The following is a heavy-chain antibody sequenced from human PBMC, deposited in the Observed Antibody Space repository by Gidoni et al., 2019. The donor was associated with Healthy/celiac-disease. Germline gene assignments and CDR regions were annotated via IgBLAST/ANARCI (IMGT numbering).Heavy chain of an antibody. V-gene: IGHV4-34*01. D-gene: IGHD3-10*01. Sequence: QVQLQPWGAGLLKPSETLSLTCAVYGGSFSGYYWSWIRQPPGKGLVWIGEINHSGSTNYNPSLKGRVTMSVDTSKNQFSLKLSSVTAADTAVYYCARGENPWCITRVRRGVRFDYWGQGTLVTVSS. J-gene: IGHJ4*02. CDR3: ARGENPWCITRVRRGVRFDY. CDR2: INHSGST. CDR1: GGSFSGYY.